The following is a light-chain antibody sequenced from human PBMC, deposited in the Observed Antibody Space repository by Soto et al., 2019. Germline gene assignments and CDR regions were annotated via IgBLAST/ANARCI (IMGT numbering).Light chain of an antibody. V-gene: IGKV1-5*01. CDR3: QQSNTYPVT. CDR2: DAS. J-gene: IGKJ2*01. CDR1: QSIHRW. Sequence: DIQMTQSPSTLSASVGDRVTITCRASQSIHRWLAWYQQKAGKAPKVLIYDASSLDSGVPSRFSGSGSGTEFTLTISSVQPDDFATYYCQQSNTYPVTFGQGTKLEI.